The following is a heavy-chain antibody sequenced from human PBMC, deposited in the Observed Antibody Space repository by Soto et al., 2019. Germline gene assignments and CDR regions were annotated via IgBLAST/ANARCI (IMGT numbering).Heavy chain of an antibody. J-gene: IGHJ4*02. CDR2: ISTSGSTI. CDR1: GFTFSDYY. CDR3: ARVSPPPDC. Sequence: PGGSLRLSCAASGFTFSDYYMSWIRQAPGWGLEWVLYISTSGSTINYAYSVKVRFTISRDNAKNSLYLQMNSLRAEDTAGHYCARVSPPPDCWGQGTLLTVSS. V-gene: IGHV3-11*01.